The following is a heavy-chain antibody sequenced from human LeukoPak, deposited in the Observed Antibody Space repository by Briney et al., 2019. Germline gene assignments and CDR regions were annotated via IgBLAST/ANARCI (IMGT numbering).Heavy chain of an antibody. D-gene: IGHD3-22*01. CDR1: GFIVGGNY. CDR3: GREGWDSSGYYFDY. CDR2: IYSGGST. J-gene: IGHJ4*02. V-gene: IGHV3-53*01. Sequence: PAVSLSLSCAASGFIVGGNYMSWLRQAPGKGLEWVSVIYSGGSTYYADSVKGRFTISRDNSKNTLYLQMNSLRAEDTAVYYCGREGWDSSGYYFDYWGQGTLVTVSS.